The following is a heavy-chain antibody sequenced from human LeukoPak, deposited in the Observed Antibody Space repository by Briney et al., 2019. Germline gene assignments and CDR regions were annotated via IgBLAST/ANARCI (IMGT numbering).Heavy chain of an antibody. J-gene: IGHJ4*02. CDR1: GYTFSVYY. CDR2: LQPKSGGT. Sequence: GASVKVSCKASGYTFSVYYMHWVRQAPGEGLEWMGWLQPKSGGTNYAQNFQGRDTMTWDTSISTAYMELKRLRSDDTAVYYCARGYEGYDYWGQGTLVTVSS. CDR3: ARGYEGYDY. D-gene: IGHD2-2*01. V-gene: IGHV1-2*02.